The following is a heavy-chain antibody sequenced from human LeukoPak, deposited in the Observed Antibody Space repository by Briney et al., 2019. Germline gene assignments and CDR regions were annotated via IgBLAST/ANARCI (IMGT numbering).Heavy chain of an antibody. V-gene: IGHV3-9*01. CDR1: GFTFGDYA. CDR3: ASGRDIEVAGPGGYFDH. CDR2: ISWNSGSI. Sequence: PGGSLRLSCAASGFTFGDYAMHWVRQAPGKGLEWVSGISWNSGSIGYADSVKGRFTISRDNAKNSLYLQVSSLTAEDTAVYYCASGRDIEVAGPGGYFDHWGQGTLVTVSS. D-gene: IGHD6-19*01. J-gene: IGHJ4*02.